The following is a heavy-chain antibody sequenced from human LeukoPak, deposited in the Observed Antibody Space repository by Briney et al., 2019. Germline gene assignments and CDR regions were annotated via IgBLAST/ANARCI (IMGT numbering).Heavy chain of an antibody. Sequence: PSETLSLTCTVSGYSIISGFSWGCFRQSPGKVLEWLGAISYNGITDYNPSLKSRVTISRDTSKNQFSLWLTSVTAADTALYYCAREGAVPGIDPWGQGTLVTVSS. V-gene: IGHV4-38-2*02. CDR3: AREGAVPGIDP. CDR1: GYSIISGFS. J-gene: IGHJ5*02. D-gene: IGHD3-16*01. CDR2: ISYNGIT.